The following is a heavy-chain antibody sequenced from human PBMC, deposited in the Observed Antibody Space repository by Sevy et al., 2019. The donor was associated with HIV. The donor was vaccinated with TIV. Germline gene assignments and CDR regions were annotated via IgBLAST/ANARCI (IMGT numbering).Heavy chain of an antibody. CDR2: INPNSGGT. V-gene: IGHV1-2*06. Sequence: ASVKVSCKASGYTFTGYYMHWVRQAPGQGLEWMGRINPNSGGTNYAQKFQGRVTMTRDTSISTAYMELSRLRSDDTAVYYCARSQERGYYYYYYGMDVWGQGTTVTVSS. CDR3: ARSQERGYYYYYYGMDV. D-gene: IGHD5-12*01. J-gene: IGHJ6*02. CDR1: GYTFTGYY.